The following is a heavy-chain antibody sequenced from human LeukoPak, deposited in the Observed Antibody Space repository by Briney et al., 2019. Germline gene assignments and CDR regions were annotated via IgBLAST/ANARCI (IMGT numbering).Heavy chain of an antibody. J-gene: IGHJ4*02. CDR1: GLTFSSYW. CDR2: INTDGSFT. CDR3: ARAVNSASKSDY. D-gene: IGHD2-2*01. Sequence: QPGGSLRLSCAASGLTFSSYWMHWVRQAPGKGLVWVSRINTDGSFTNYADSVKGRFTISRDNAKNTLYLQMNSLRAEDTAVYYCARAVNSASKSDYWGQGTLVTVSP. V-gene: IGHV3-74*01.